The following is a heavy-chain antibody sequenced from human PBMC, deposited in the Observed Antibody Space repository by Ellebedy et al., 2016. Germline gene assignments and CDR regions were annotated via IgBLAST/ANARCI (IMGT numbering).Heavy chain of an antibody. CDR2: ISAYNGNT. D-gene: IGHD3-22*01. V-gene: IGHV1-18*01. CDR3: ARDSGDYYDSSGYYYSYYFDY. CDR1: GYTFTSYG. Sequence: ASVKVSCKASGYTFTSYGISWVRQAPGQGLEWMGWISAYNGNTNYAQKLQGRVTMTTDTSTSTAYMELRSLRSDDTAVYYCARDSGDYYDSSGYYYSYYFDYWGQGTLVTVSS. J-gene: IGHJ4*02.